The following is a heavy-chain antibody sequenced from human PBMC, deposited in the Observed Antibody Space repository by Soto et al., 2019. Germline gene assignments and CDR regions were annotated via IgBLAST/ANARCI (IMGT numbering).Heavy chain of an antibody. D-gene: IGHD6-19*01. V-gene: IGHV1-2*04. CDR2: INPNSGGT. CDR3: ARDSPYSSGWHDAFDI. J-gene: IGHJ3*02. CDR1: GYTFTGYY. Sequence: GASVKVSCKASGYTFTGYYMHWVRQAPGQGLEWMGWINPNSGGTNYAQKFQGWVTMTRDTSISTAYMELSRLRSDDTAVYYCARDSPYSSGWHDAFDIWGQGTMVTV.